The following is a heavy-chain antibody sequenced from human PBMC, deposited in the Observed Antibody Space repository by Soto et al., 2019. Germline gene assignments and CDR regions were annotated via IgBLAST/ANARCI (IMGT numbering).Heavy chain of an antibody. V-gene: IGHV3-33*01. CDR3: ARVSPQYNSSSFSPSYYYYYMDV. J-gene: IGHJ6*03. D-gene: IGHD6-6*01. CDR1: GFTFSSYG. Sequence: QVQLVESGGGVVQPGRSLRLSCAASGFTFSSYGMNWVRQAPGKGLEWVAVIWYDGSNKYYADSVKGRFTISRDNSKNSVYLQMNSMRAEDTAVYYCARVSPQYNSSSFSPSYYYYYMDVWGKGTTVTVSS. CDR2: IWYDGSNK.